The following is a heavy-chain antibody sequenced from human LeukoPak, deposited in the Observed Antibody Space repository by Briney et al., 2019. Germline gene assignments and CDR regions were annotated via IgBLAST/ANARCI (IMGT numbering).Heavy chain of an antibody. CDR1: GFTFSSYA. CDR3: AKYPVVPAAIWYYCYGMDV. Sequence: GGSLRLSCAASGFTFSSYAMSWVRQAPGKGLEWVSAISGSGGSTYYADSVKGRFTISRDNSRNTLYLQMNSLRAEDTAVYYCAKYPVVPAAIWYYCYGMDVWGQGTTVTVSS. D-gene: IGHD2-2*02. V-gene: IGHV3-23*01. CDR2: ISGSGGST. J-gene: IGHJ6*02.